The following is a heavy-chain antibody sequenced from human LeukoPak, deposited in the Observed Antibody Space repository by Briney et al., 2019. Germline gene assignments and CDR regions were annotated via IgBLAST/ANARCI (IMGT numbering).Heavy chain of an antibody. J-gene: IGHJ6*03. Sequence: PGGSLRLSCAASGFTFDDYTMHWVRQAPGKGLEWVSLISWDGGSTYYADSVKGRFTISRDNSKNSLYLQMNSLGTEDTALYYCAKDSGSTEYDFWSGSLYNYYMDVWGKGTTVTVSS. CDR1: GFTFDDYT. V-gene: IGHV3-43*01. CDR3: AKDSGSTEYDFWSGSLYNYYMDV. D-gene: IGHD3-3*01. CDR2: ISWDGGST.